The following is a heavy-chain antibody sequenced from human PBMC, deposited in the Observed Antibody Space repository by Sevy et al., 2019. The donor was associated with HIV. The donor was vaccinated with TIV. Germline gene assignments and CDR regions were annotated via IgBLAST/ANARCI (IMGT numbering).Heavy chain of an antibody. CDR3: AITREYYSDTSGYFDY. V-gene: IGHV1-24*01. Sequence: ASVKVSCRISRYFLNKFSMHWVRQAPGKGLEWMGSFDPEDGERIYAQKFQGRFSMTEDTSTDTAYMELSSLRPDDTAVYYCAITREYYSDTSGYFDYWGQGTLVTVSS. CDR1: RYFLNKFS. J-gene: IGHJ4*02. CDR2: FDPEDGER. D-gene: IGHD3-22*01.